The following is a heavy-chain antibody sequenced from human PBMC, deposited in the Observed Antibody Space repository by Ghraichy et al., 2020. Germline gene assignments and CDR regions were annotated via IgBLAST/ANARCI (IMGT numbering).Heavy chain of an antibody. J-gene: IGHJ4*02. CDR1: GGSISSGSYS. CDR2: IYHSGST. V-gene: IGHV4-30-2*01. CDR3: AREVYGGNSGFDY. D-gene: IGHD4-23*01. Sequence: SETLSLTCAVSGGSISSGSYSWSWIRQPPGKGLEWIGYIYHSGSTYYNPSLKSRVTISIDRSKNQFSLNLSSVTAADTAVYYCAREVYGGNSGFDYWGQGTLVTVSS.